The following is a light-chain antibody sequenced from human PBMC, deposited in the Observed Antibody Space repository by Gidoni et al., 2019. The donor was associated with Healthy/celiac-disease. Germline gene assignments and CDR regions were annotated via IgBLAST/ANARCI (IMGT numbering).Light chain of an antibody. CDR3: QQYNNWPRT. CDR2: GAS. V-gene: IGKV3-15*01. J-gene: IGKJ1*01. CDR1: QSVSSN. Sequence: EIVMTQSPATLSVSPGERATLSCRASQSVSSNLAWYQQKPGQAPRLLIYGASTRATGIPARFSGSGYGTEFTLTISSLQSEDFADYYCQQYNNWPRTFGQGTKVEIK.